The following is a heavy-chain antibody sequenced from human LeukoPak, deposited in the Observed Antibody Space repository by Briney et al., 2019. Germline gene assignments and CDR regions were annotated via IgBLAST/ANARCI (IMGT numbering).Heavy chain of an antibody. V-gene: IGHV1-2*06. CDR1: GYTFTGYY. CDR3: ARAARFLAAADYYYYYYMDV. CDR2: INPNSGGT. Sequence: GASVKVSCXASGYTFTGYYMHWVRQARGQGLEWMGRINPNSGGTNYAQKFQGRVTMTRDTSISTAYMELSRLRSDDTAVYYCARAARFLAAADYYYYYYMDVWGKGTTVTVSS. J-gene: IGHJ6*03. D-gene: IGHD6-13*01.